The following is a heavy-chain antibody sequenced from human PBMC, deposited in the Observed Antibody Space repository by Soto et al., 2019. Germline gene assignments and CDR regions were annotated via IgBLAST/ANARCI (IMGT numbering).Heavy chain of an antibody. CDR2: INAGNSNT. CDR3: ASSATTADYYYGMDV. J-gene: IGHJ6*02. D-gene: IGHD1-26*01. CDR1: GYTLTSYA. Sequence: ASVKVSCKASGYTLTSYAMHWVRQAPGQRLERMGWINAGNSNTKYSQKFQGRVTITRDTSASTAYMELSSLRSEDTAVYYCASSATTADYYYGMDVWGQGTTVTVSS. V-gene: IGHV1-3*01.